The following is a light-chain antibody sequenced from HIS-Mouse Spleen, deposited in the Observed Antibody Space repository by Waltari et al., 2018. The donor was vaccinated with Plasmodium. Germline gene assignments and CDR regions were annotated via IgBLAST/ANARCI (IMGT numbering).Light chain of an antibody. CDR1: SSNIGSNT. J-gene: IGLJ2*01. V-gene: IGLV1-44*01. Sequence: QSVLTQPPSASGTPGQRVTISCSGSSSNIGSNTVNWYQQLPGTAPKLRISSNKQRPCGVPDRFSGSTSGTSASLAISGLQSEDEADYYCAAWDDSLNGVVFGGGTKLTVL. CDR2: SNK. CDR3: AAWDDSLNGVV.